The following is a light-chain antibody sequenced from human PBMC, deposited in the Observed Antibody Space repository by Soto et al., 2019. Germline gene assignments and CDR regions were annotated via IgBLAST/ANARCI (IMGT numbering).Light chain of an antibody. J-gene: IGKJ1*01. CDR1: QSVLYSSNNKNY. CDR3: QQYYSTPGT. V-gene: IGKV4-1*01. CDR2: SAS. Sequence: DIVMTQSPDSLAVSLGERATINCKSSQSVLYSSNNKNYLAWYQQKPGQPPKLLINSASTRESGVPDRVSGSGSGTDFTLTISSLQAEDVAVYYCQQYYSTPGTFGQGTKVEFK.